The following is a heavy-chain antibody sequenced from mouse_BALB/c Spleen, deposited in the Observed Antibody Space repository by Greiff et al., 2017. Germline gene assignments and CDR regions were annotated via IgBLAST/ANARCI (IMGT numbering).Heavy chain of an antibody. CDR1: GFSLTSYG. V-gene: IGHV2-9*02. CDR3: SSVHDYDGDYAMDY. Sequence: QVQLKESGPGLVAPSQSLSISCTVSGFSLTSYGVHWVRQPPGKGLEWLGVIWAGGSTNYNSALMSRLSISKDNSKSHIFLKMNSLQTDDTAMYYCSSVHDYDGDYAMDYWGQGTSVTVSS. CDR2: IWAGGST. J-gene: IGHJ4*01. D-gene: IGHD2-4*01.